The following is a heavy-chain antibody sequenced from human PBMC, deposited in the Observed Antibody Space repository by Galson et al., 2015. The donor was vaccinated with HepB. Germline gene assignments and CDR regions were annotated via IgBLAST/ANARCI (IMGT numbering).Heavy chain of an antibody. V-gene: IGHV1-18*01. D-gene: IGHD1-26*01. Sequence: SVKVSCKASGYTFTNYGISWVRQAPGQGLEWMGWISAYNGNTNYAQKLQGRVTMTKDTSTSKAYMELRSLRSDDTALYYCASDGPPEGSYYELDIWGPGTTVTVSS. CDR1: GYTFTNYG. CDR3: ASDGPPEGSYYELDI. CDR2: ISAYNGNT. J-gene: IGHJ3*02.